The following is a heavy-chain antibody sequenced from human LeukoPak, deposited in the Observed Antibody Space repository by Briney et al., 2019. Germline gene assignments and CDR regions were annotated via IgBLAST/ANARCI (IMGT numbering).Heavy chain of an antibody. CDR1: GYTFTSNY. D-gene: IGHD2-8*02. J-gene: IGHJ5*02. V-gene: IGHV1-46*01. CDR3: ARGGSTGPHWFDP. Sequence: GASVKVSCKASGYTFTSNYMHWVRQAPGQGLEGMGIINPNGGSTNYAQKFQGRVTMTRDMSMSTVYMELSSLRSEDTAVYYCARGGSTGPHWFDPWGQGTLVTVSS. CDR2: INPNGGST.